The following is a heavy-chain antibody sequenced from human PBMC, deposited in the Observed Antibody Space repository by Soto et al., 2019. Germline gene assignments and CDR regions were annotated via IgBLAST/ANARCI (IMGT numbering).Heavy chain of an antibody. J-gene: IGHJ3*02. CDR1: GYSFTTYW. D-gene: IGHD6-13*01. CDR2: IYPGDSDT. V-gene: IGHV5-51*01. CDR3: ARRIAARRNYDAFDI. Sequence: GESLKISCKGSGYSFTTYWIGWVRQMPGKGLEWMGIIYPGDSDTRCSPSFQGQFTISADKSISTAYLQWSSLKASDTAMYYCARRIAARRNYDAFDIWGQGTMVTVPS.